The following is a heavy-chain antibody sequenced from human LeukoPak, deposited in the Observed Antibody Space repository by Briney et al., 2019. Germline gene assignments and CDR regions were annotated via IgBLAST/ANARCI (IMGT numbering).Heavy chain of an antibody. CDR3: ARDGARPGIAAAGIIY. Sequence: GGSLRLSCEASGFAFSSYWASWVRQAPGKGLEWVANINQDGNSQNYVDSVRGRFTISKDNAKNSVYLQMNSLRAEDTAVHYCARDGARPGIAAAGIIYWGQGTLVTVSS. CDR1: GFAFSSYW. J-gene: IGHJ4*02. V-gene: IGHV3-7*01. CDR2: INQDGNSQ. D-gene: IGHD6-13*01.